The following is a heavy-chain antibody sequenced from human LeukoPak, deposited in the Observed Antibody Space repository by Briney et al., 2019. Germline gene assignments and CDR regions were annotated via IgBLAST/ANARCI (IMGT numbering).Heavy chain of an antibody. D-gene: IGHD4-23*01. J-gene: IGHJ4*02. V-gene: IGHV3-9*01. CDR3: AKAHGGNSYYFDY. Sequence: PGGSLRLSSAASGFTFDDYAMHWVRQAPGKGLEWVSGISWNSGSIGYADSVKGRFTISRDNAKNSLYLQMNSLRAEDTALYYCAKAHGGNSYYFDYWGQGTLVTVSS. CDR2: ISWNSGSI. CDR1: GFTFDDYA.